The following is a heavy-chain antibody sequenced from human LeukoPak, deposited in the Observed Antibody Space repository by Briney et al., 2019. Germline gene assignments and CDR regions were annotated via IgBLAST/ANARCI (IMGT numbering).Heavy chain of an antibody. V-gene: IGHV7-4-1*02. J-gene: IGHJ6*03. D-gene: IGHD4-23*01. CDR3: ARGSRVNYYYMDV. CDR2: INTNTGNP. CDR1: GYTFTSYA. Sequence: GASVKVSCKASGYTFTSYAMNWVRQAPGQGLEWMGWINTNTGNPTYAQGFTGRFVFSLGTSVSTAYLQISSLKAEDTAVYYCARGSRVNYYYMDVWGKGTTVTVSS.